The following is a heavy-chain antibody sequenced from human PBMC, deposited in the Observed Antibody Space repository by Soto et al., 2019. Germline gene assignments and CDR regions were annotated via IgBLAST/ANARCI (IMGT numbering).Heavy chain of an antibody. CDR2: IYYSGST. J-gene: IGHJ6*02. D-gene: IGHD3-3*01. CDR3: ARGPTIFGVVINDYYYGMDV. V-gene: IGHV4-30-4*01. Sequence: SSETLSLTCTVSGGSISSGDYYWSWIRQPPGKGLEWIGYIYYSGSTYYNPSLKSRVTISVDTSKNQFSLKLSSVTAADTAVYYCARGPTIFGVVINDYYYGMDVWGQGTTVTVSS. CDR1: GGSISSGDYY.